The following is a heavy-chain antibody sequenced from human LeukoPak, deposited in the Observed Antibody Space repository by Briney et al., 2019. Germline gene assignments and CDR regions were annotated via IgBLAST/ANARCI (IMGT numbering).Heavy chain of an antibody. V-gene: IGHV3-66*01. CDR1: GFTVSSNY. J-gene: IGHJ5*02. D-gene: IGHD3-9*01. Sequence: GGSLRLSCAASGFTVSSNYMSWVRQAPGKGLEWVSVIYSGGSTYYADSVKGRFTISRDNSKNTLYLQMNSLRAEDTAVYYCAKALTGYWFDPWGQGTLVTVSS. CDR3: AKALTGYWFDP. CDR2: IYSGGST.